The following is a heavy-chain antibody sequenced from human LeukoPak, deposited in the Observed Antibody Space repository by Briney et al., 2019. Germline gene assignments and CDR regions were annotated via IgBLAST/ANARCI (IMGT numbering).Heavy chain of an antibody. CDR3: ARYQRLHYYYYYGMDV. CDR2: INHSGST. D-gene: IGHD6-25*01. V-gene: IGHV4-34*01. J-gene: IGHJ6*02. CDR1: GGSFSGYY. Sequence: SETLSLTCAVYGGSFSGYYWSWVRQPPGKGLEWIGEINHSGSTNYNPSLKSRVTISVDTSKNQFSLKLSSVTAADTAVYYCARYQRLHYYYYYGMDVWGQGTTVTVSS.